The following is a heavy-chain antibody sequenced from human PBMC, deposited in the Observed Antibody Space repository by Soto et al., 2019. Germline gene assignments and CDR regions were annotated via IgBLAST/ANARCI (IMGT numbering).Heavy chain of an antibody. CDR2: INGDGRST. V-gene: IGHV3-74*01. D-gene: IGHD2-2*01. CDR3: ARAQYLADDAFDI. CDR1: GFISRSYW. J-gene: IGHJ3*02. Sequence: GGSLRLSCAASGFISRSYWMHWVRQVPGKGLVWVSRINGDGRSTSYADSVKGRFTISRDNAKNTLYLQMNSLRADDTAVYYCARAQYLADDAFDIWGQGAMVTVSS.